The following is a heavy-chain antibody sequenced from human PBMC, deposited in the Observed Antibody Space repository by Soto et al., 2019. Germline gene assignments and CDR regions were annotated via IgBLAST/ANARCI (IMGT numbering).Heavy chain of an antibody. D-gene: IGHD5-18*01. CDR1: GFTFSSYA. V-gene: IGHV3-64D*06. J-gene: IGHJ4*02. CDR2: ISSNGCST. Sequence: GGSLRLSCSASGFTFSSYAMHWVRQAPGNGLEYVSAISSNGCSTYYADSVKGRFTISIDNSKNTLYLQMSSLRAEDTAVYYCVKILQYSYGLPHWGQGTLVTVSS. CDR3: VKILQYSYGLPH.